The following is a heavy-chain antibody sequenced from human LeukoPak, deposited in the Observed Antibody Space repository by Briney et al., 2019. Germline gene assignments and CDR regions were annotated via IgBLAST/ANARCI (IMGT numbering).Heavy chain of an antibody. CDR3: ARRGVVVADTSVYYFDY. Sequence: GASVKVSCKASGYTFTGYYMHWVRQAPGQGLEWMGRINPNSGGTNYAQKFQGRVTMTRDTSISTAYMELSRLRSNDTAVYYCARRGVVVADTSVYYFDYWGQGTLVTVSS. J-gene: IGHJ4*02. V-gene: IGHV1-2*06. D-gene: IGHD2-15*01. CDR2: INPNSGGT. CDR1: GYTFTGYY.